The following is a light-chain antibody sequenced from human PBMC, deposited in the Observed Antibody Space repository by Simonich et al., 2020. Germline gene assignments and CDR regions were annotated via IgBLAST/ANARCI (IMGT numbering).Light chain of an antibody. J-gene: IGKJ1*01. V-gene: IGKV3-20*01. CDR1: QSVSSSY. CDR2: GAS. Sequence: EIVLTQSPGTLSLSPGERATLSCRASQSVSSSYLAWYQQKPGQAPRLLIYGASSRAPGIPDRFSGSGSGTEFTLTISSMQSEDFAVYYCQQYNNWPPWTFGQGTKVEIK. CDR3: QQYNNWPPWT.